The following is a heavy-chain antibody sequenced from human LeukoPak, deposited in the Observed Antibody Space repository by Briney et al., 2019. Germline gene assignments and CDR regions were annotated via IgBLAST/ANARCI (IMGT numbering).Heavy chain of an antibody. Sequence: GGSLRLSCAASGFTFSSYAMHWVRQAPGKGLEWVAVISYDGSNKYYADSVKGRFTISRDNSKNTLYLQMNSLRADDTAVYYCARGHYYDSSGYYADIAFDIWGQGTMVTVSS. CDR3: ARGHYYDSSGYYADIAFDI. CDR1: GFTFSSYA. V-gene: IGHV3-30*04. D-gene: IGHD3-22*01. J-gene: IGHJ3*02. CDR2: ISYDGSNK.